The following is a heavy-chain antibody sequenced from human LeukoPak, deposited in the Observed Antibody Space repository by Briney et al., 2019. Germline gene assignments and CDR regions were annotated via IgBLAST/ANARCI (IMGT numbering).Heavy chain of an antibody. CDR1: GGSISNYY. D-gene: IGHD6-19*01. J-gene: IGHJ4*02. CDR2: IYSSGST. V-gene: IGHV4-59*01. CDR3: VGRSSGWYRY. Sequence: SETLSLTCTVSGGSISNYYWSWIRQPPGKGLEWIGYIYSSGSTNYNPSLKSRVTISVDTSKNQFSLKLSSVTAADTAVYYCVGRSSGWYRYWGQGTLVTVSS.